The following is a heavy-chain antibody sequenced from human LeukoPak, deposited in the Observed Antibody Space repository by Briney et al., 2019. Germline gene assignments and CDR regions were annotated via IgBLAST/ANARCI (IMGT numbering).Heavy chain of an antibody. V-gene: IGHV3-33*05. CDR1: GFSFSSNG. CDR3: AREASTEIIGGMDV. CDR2: IQTGGDPK. D-gene: IGHD2-8*02. Sequence: GRSLRLYCAASGFSFSSNGIHWVRQAPGKGLEWVSFIQTGGDPKYYADSVRGRFTISRDNSKKTCSLQMDSLRVEDTATYYCAREASTEIIGGMDVRGQGTTVTVTS. J-gene: IGHJ6*02.